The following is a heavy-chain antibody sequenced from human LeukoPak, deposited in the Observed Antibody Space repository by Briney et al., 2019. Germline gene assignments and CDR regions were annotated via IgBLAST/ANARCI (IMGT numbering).Heavy chain of an antibody. Sequence: GGSLRLSCAASGFXFSSYAINWVRQAPGKGLEWVSGISGSGGNTYYADSVKGRFTISRDNSKNTLYLQMYSLRAEDTAVYYCAKVGGGSESSMWGQGTLVTVSS. CDR3: AKVGGGSESSM. J-gene: IGHJ4*02. CDR2: ISGSGGNT. CDR1: GFXFSSYA. D-gene: IGHD3-10*01. V-gene: IGHV3-23*01.